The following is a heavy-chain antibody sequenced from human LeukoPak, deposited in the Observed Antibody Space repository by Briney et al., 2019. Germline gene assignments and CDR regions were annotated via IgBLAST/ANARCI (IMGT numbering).Heavy chain of an antibody. J-gene: IGHJ4*02. CDR3: AKEFLYSSSWYATFDY. V-gene: IGHV3-23*01. CDR2: ISGSGGST. D-gene: IGHD6-13*01. CDR1: GFTFSSYA. Sequence: PGGSLRLSCAASGFTFSSYAMSWVRQAPGKGLEWVSAISGSGGSTYYADSVKGRFTISRDNSKNTLYLQMNSLRAEDTAVYYCAKEFLYSSSWYATFDYWGQGTLVTVSS.